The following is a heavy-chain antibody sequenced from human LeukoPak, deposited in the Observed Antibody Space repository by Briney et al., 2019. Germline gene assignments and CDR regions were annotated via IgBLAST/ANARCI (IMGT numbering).Heavy chain of an antibody. CDR2: TLHNEYNK. CDR1: GFTFSNYA. CDR3: ARGPGLAMGKGYFDY. Sequence: PGGSLRLSCAASGFTFSNYAMYWVCQAPGKGLEWVAATLHNEYNKYYADSVNGRFTISRDNSKNTLYLEVNSLRADDTAVYYCARGPGLAMGKGYFDYCGQGTLVTVSS. J-gene: IGHJ4*02. V-gene: IGHV3-30-3*01. D-gene: IGHD6-19*01.